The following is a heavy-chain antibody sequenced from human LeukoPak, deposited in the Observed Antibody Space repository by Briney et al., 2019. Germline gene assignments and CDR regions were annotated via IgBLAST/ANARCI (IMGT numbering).Heavy chain of an antibody. CDR2: INHSGST. V-gene: IGHV4-34*01. J-gene: IGHJ4*02. D-gene: IGHD3-22*01. Sequence: SETLSLTCAVYGGSFSGYYWSWIRQPPGKGLEWLGEINHSGSTNYNPSLKSRVTISVDTSKNQFSLKLSSVTAADTAVYYCASGYYYDSSGYYALFDYWGQGTLVTVSS. CDR1: GGSFSGYY. CDR3: ASGYYYDSSGYYALFDY.